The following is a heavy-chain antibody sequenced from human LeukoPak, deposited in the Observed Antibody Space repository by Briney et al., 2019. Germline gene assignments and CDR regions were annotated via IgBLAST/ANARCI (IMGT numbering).Heavy chain of an antibody. CDR2: ISGSGGST. V-gene: IGHV3-23*01. Sequence: GGSLRLSCAASGFTFSSYAMSWVRQAPGKGLEWVSAISGSGGSTYYADSVKGRFTISRDNSKNTLYLQMNSLRAEDTAVYYCANHPLGPFDWLFTGIDYWGQGTLVTVSS. CDR1: GFTFSSYA. J-gene: IGHJ4*02. CDR3: ANHPLGPFDWLFTGIDY. D-gene: IGHD3-9*01.